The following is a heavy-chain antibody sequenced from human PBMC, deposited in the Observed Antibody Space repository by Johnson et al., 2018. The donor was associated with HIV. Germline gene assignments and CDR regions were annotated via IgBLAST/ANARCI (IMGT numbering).Heavy chain of an antibody. J-gene: IGHJ3*01. Sequence: HVQLVESGGGVVQPGRSLRLSCAASGFTFSSYAMHWVRQAPGKGLEWVAVISFDGSNKYYTDSVKGRFTISRDNTKNSLYLQMNSLRAEYTALYYCAKDCGRYCSGGSCYSMSPWGQGTMVTVSS. CDR2: ISFDGSNK. D-gene: IGHD2-15*01. CDR3: AKDCGRYCSGGSCYSMSP. V-gene: IGHV3-30*04. CDR1: GFTFSSYA.